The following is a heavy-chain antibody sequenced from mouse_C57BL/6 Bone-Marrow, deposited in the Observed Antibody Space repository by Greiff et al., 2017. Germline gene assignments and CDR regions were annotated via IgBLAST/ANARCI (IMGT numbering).Heavy chain of an antibody. CDR3: ARVYYYGSRGWYFDV. V-gene: IGHV1-55*01. CDR2: IYPGSGST. CDR1: GYTFTSYW. J-gene: IGHJ1*03. Sequence: QVQLQQPGAELVKPGASVKMSCKASGYTFTSYWITWVKQRPGQGLEWIGDIYPGSGSTNYNEKFKSKATLTVDTSSSTAYMQLSSLTSEDSAVYYCARVYYYGSRGWYFDVWGTGTTVTVSS. D-gene: IGHD1-1*01.